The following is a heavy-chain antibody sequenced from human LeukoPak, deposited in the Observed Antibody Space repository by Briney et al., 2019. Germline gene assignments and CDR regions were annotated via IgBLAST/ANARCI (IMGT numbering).Heavy chain of an antibody. D-gene: IGHD3-22*01. V-gene: IGHV3-21*01. CDR3: ARAYFDSGAPHDY. J-gene: IGHJ4*02. CDR2: IDSSGGHV. Sequence: GGSLRLSCEASGFTFSSYSMIWVRQAPGQGLEWVSYIDSSGGHVYYVDSVKGRFTTSRDNARDSLYLQMTSLRAEDTAVYYCARAYFDSGAPHDYWGQGTLVSVSS. CDR1: GFTFSSYS.